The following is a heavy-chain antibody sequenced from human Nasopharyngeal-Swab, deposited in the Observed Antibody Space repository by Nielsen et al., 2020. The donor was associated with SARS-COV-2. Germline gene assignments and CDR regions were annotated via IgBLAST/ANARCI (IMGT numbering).Heavy chain of an antibody. Sequence: VRQAPGKGLVWVSRINSDGSNTDYANSVKGRFTISRDNAKNTLYLQMNSLRAEDTAVYYCARALGYNYGYYFDYWGQGSPVTVSS. CDR2: INSDGSNT. D-gene: IGHD5-18*01. CDR3: ARALGYNYGYYFDY. J-gene: IGHJ4*02. V-gene: IGHV3-74*01.